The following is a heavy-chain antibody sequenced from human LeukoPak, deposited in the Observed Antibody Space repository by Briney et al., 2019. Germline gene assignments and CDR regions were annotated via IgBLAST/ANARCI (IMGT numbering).Heavy chain of an antibody. J-gene: IGHJ4*02. CDR3: ARLNTAMALYYFDY. D-gene: IGHD5-18*01. Sequence: GASVKVSCKASGYTFTSYGISWVRQAPGQGLEWMGWISAYNGNTNYAQKLQGRVTMTTDTSTSTAYMELRSLRSDDTAVYYCARLNTAMALYYFDYWGKGTLVTVSS. CDR2: ISAYNGNT. CDR1: GYTFTSYG. V-gene: IGHV1-18*01.